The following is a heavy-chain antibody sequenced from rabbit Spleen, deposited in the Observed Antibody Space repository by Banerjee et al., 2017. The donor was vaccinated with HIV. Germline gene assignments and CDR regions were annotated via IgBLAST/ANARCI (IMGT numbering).Heavy chain of an antibody. D-gene: IGHD4-1*01. Sequence: QSLEESGGDLVKPGASLTLTCTASGFSFSYSDYMCWVRQPPGKGPEWIACIGAGVSYTTYYATWAKGRFTISKTSSTTVTLQMTSLTVADTATYFCARDLDGVIGWNFAWWGPGTLVTVS. CDR1: GFSFSYSDY. CDR2: IGAGVSYTT. V-gene: IGHV1S40*01. J-gene: IGHJ4*01. CDR3: ARDLDGVIGWNFAW.